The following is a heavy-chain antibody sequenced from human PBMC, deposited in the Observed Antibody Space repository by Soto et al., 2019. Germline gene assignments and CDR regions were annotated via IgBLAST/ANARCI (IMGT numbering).Heavy chain of an antibody. CDR1: GYSFTIYW. V-gene: IGHV5-10-1*01. Sequence: LGESLKISCKGSGYSFTIYWISWVRQMPGKGLEWMGRIDPSDSYTNYSPSFQGHVTISADKSISTAYLQWSSLKASDTAMYYCARLAVSYDILTGYYAPSAFDYWGQGTLVTVSS. D-gene: IGHD3-9*01. CDR2: IDPSDSYT. CDR3: ARLAVSYDILTGYYAPSAFDY. J-gene: IGHJ4*02.